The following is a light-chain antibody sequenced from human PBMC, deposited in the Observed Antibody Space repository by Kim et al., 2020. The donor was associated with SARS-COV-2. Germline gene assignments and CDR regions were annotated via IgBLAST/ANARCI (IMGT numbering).Light chain of an antibody. CDR3: QQSYNNPLT. CDR1: QSISSQ. J-gene: IGKJ3*01. CDR2: AAS. Sequence: DIQMTQSPSTLSASVGDRVTITCRTSQSISSQLNWYQQKPGKAPKLLIYAASTLEGGVPSRFSGSGSETDFTLTISSLQPDDFATYYCQQSYNNPLTFGPGTKVDIK. V-gene: IGKV1-39*01.